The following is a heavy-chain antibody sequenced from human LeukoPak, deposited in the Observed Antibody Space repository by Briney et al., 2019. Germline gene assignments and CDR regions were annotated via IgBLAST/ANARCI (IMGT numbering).Heavy chain of an antibody. CDR2: TNSDGSIT. J-gene: IGHJ4*02. D-gene: IGHD2-8*02. CDR1: GFTFRDYW. CDR3: ARNPTGDYDY. V-gene: IGHV3-74*01. Sequence: GGSLRLSCAASGFTFRDYWMHWVRQVPGKGLLWVSHTNSDGSITDYADSVKGRFTISRDNARNTLSLQMDSLRVEDTAVYYCARNPTGDYDYWGQGALVTVSS.